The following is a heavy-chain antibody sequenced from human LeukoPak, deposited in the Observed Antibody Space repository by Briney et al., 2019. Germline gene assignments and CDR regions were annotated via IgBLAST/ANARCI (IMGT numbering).Heavy chain of an antibody. Sequence: GASVKVSCKASGYTFTSYGISWVRQAPGQGLEWMGWISAYNGNTNYAQKLQGRVTMTTDTSTSTAYMELRRLRSDDTTVSYSVRGHLPTVSVSCYWGQETRLTVSS. CDR3: VRGHLPTVSVSCY. CDR2: ISAYNGNT. J-gene: IGHJ4*02. V-gene: IGHV1-18*01. D-gene: IGHD4-17*01. CDR1: GYTFTSYG.